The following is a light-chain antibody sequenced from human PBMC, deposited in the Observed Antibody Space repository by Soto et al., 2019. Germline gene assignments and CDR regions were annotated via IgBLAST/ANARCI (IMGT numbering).Light chain of an antibody. Sequence: EIVWTQAPGTLSLSPGERATLACRASQSVSSSYLAWYQHKPGQAPRLLIYGASNRDTGIPDRFSGSGSGTDFTLTISILEPEDFAVYYCQQFGSSPRTFGQGTKVEI. CDR3: QQFGSSPRT. J-gene: IGKJ1*01. CDR1: QSVSSSY. CDR2: GAS. V-gene: IGKV3-20*01.